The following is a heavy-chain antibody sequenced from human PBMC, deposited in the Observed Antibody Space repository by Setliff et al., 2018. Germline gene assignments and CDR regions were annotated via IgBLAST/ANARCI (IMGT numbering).Heavy chain of an antibody. CDR2: ISNTGTT. Sequence: SETLSLTCTVSGYSISSGYYWSWIRQHPGKGLEWIGYISNTGTTYNNPSLKSRVTISVETSENQLSLKLTSVTAADTAVYYCARLDGKYNSLRWFDPWGQGTLVTVSS. CDR3: ARLDGKYNSLRWFDP. V-gene: IGHV4-31*03. CDR1: GYSISSGYY. J-gene: IGHJ5*02. D-gene: IGHD1-1*01.